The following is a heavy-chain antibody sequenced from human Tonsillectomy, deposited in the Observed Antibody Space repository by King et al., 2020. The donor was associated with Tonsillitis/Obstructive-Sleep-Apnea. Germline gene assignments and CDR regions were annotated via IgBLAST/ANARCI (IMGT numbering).Heavy chain of an antibody. CDR2: IYYSGST. CDR3: ARRMTGNTGVFDI. CDR1: GGSISSSIYY. V-gene: IGHV4-39*01. D-gene: IGHD1-20*01. Sequence: QLQESGPGLVKPSETLSLTCTVSGGSISSSIYYWGWVRQPPGKGLEWIGTIYYSGSTYYNPSLASRCTISLDTSNNQFSLNLSAVTAADTAVYYCARRMTGNTGVFDIWGQGAMVTVSS. J-gene: IGHJ3*02.